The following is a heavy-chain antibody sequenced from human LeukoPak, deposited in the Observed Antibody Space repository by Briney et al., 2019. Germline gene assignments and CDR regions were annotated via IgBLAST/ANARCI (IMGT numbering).Heavy chain of an antibody. J-gene: IGHJ4*02. CDR1: GYTLTELS. CDR3: ATVGSGYYYDFDY. CDR2: FDPEDGET. V-gene: IGHV1-24*01. Sequence: ASVKVSCKVSGYTLTELSMHWVRQAPGKGLEWMGGFDPEDGETICAQKFQGRVTKTEDTSTDTAYMELSSLRSEDTAVYYCATVGSGYYYDFDYWGQGTLVTVSS. D-gene: IGHD3-22*01.